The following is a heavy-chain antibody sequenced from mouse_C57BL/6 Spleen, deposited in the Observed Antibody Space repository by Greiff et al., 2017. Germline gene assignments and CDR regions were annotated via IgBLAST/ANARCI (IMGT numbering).Heavy chain of an antibody. CDR2: ISYDGSN. CDR3: ARGGYSNYLFAY. V-gene: IGHV3-6*01. CDR1: GYSITSGYY. J-gene: IGHJ3*01. D-gene: IGHD2-5*01. Sequence: VQLKESGPGLVKPSQSLSLTCSVTGYSITSGYYWNWIRQFPGNKLEWMGYISYDGSNNYNPSLKNRISITRDTSKNQFFLKLNSVTTEDTATYYCARGGYSNYLFAYWGQGTLVTVSA.